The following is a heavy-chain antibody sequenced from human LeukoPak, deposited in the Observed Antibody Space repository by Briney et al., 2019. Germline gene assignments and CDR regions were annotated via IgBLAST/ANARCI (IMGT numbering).Heavy chain of an antibody. CDR1: GFTFSCYA. V-gene: IGHV3-15*01. D-gene: IGHD6-13*01. Sequence: GGPLRLSCAASGFTFSCYAMSWVRQAPGKGLEWVGRIKCKTERETTDYAATLKGRLNISRDDSKNTLYLQINSLKTEDTAVYYCTTDLAADYWGQGTLVTVSS. J-gene: IGHJ4*02. CDR2: IKCKTERETT. CDR3: TTDLAADY.